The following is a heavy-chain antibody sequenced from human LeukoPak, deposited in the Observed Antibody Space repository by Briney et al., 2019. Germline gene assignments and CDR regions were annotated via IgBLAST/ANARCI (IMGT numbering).Heavy chain of an antibody. CDR3: ARDTVTKWWDAFDL. J-gene: IGHJ6*04. CDR2: IYTRGST. CDR1: GGSISSGSYY. Sequence: SETLSLTCTVSGGSISSGSYYWSWIRQPAGKGLEWIGRIYTRGSTNYNPSLKSRVTISVDTSKNQFSLKLSSVTAADTAVYYCARDTVTKWWDAFDLWGKGTTVTVSS. V-gene: IGHV4-61*02. D-gene: IGHD4-17*01.